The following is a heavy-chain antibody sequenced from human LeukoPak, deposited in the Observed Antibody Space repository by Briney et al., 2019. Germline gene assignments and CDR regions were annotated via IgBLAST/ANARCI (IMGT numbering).Heavy chain of an antibody. CDR3: ARASSHGSGSYRDPYYYFDY. CDR2: IIPIFGTA. D-gene: IGHD3-10*01. Sequence: SVKVSCKASGGTFSSYAISWVRQAPGQGLEWMGGIIPIFGTANYAQKFQGRVTITADESTSTAYMELSSLRAEDTAVYYCARASSHGSGSYRDPYYYFDYWGQGTLVTVSS. V-gene: IGHV1-69*01. CDR1: GGTFSSYA. J-gene: IGHJ4*02.